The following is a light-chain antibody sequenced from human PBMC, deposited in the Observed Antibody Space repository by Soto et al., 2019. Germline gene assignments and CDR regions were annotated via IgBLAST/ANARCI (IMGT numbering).Light chain of an antibody. J-gene: IGKJ1*01. V-gene: IGKV3-15*01. CDR2: DAY. CDR1: QSVRSN. Sequence: EIVMTQSPATLSVSPGERATLSCRASQSVRSNLAWYQQKPGQAPRLLIYDAYTRATGIPARFSGSGSGTDFILTISRLNSEDFPVYYCQQYNNWPRTFGQGTKVDIK. CDR3: QQYNNWPRT.